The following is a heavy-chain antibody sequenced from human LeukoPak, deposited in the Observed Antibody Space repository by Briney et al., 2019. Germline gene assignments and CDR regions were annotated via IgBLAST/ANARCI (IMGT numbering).Heavy chain of an antibody. CDR1: GFTFSSYS. J-gene: IGHJ4*02. D-gene: IGHD6-19*01. CDR2: ISSSSSYI. Sequence: GGSLRLSCAASGFTFSSYSTNWVRQAPGKGLEWVSSISSSSSYIYYADSVKGRFTISRDNAKNSLYLQMNSLRAEDTAVYYCARDQDVAVAGTDFDYWGQGTLVTVSS. CDR3: ARDQDVAVAGTDFDY. V-gene: IGHV3-21*01.